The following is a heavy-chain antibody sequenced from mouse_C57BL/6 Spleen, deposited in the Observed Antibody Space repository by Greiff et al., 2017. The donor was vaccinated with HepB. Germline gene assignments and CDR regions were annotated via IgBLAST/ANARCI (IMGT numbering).Heavy chain of an antibody. CDR1: GYTFTSYW. Sequence: QVQLQQSGAELVKPGASVKLSCKASGYTFTSYWMQWVKQRPGQGLEWIGEIDPSDSYTNYNQKFKGKATLTVDTSSSTAYMQLSSLTSEDSAVYYCARKRDYDGWYFDVWGTGTTVTVSS. J-gene: IGHJ1*03. CDR3: ARKRDYDGWYFDV. D-gene: IGHD2-4*01. CDR2: IDPSDSYT. V-gene: IGHV1-50*01.